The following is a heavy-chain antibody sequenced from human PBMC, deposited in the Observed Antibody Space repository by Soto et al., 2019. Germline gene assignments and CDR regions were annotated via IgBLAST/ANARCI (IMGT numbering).Heavy chain of an antibody. V-gene: IGHV1-69*01. J-gene: IGHJ2*01. CDR3: ARIPVDLTLSSGYQHVYWYFDL. Sequence: QVQLVQSGAEVKKPGSSVKVSCKASGGTFSSYAISWVRQAPGQGLEWMGGIIPIFGTANYARKCQGRVTITADESTSTAYMELSSLRSEDTAVYYCARIPVDLTLSSGYQHVYWYFDLWGRGTLVTVS. D-gene: IGHD3-22*01. CDR1: GGTFSSYA. CDR2: IIPIFGTA.